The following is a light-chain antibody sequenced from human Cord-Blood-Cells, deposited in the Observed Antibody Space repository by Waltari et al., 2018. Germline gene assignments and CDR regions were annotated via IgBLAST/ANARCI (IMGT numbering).Light chain of an antibody. CDR2: GKH. CDR1: SLRSYY. Sequence: SSELTQDPAVSVALGQTVRTTCQGDSLRSYYASWYQQKPGKAPVLVSYGKHNRPSGIPDRFSGSSSGNTASLTITGAQAEDEADYYCNSRDSSGNHPPYVFGTGTKVTVL. CDR3: NSRDSSGNHPPYV. V-gene: IGLV3-19*01. J-gene: IGLJ1*01.